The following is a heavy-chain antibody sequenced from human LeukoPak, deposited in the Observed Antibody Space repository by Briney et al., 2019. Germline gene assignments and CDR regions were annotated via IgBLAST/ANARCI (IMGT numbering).Heavy chain of an antibody. CDR3: ATPLDYYDTSDSHQGGD. D-gene: IGHD3-22*01. Sequence: ASMKVSCKASGGTFSSYAISRVRQAPGQGLEWMGGIIPIFGTANYAQKFQGRVTITADESTSTAYMELNSLRAEDTAVYYCATPLDYYDTSDSHQGGDWGQGTLVTVSS. CDR2: IIPIFGTA. V-gene: IGHV1-69*13. CDR1: GGTFSSYA. J-gene: IGHJ4*02.